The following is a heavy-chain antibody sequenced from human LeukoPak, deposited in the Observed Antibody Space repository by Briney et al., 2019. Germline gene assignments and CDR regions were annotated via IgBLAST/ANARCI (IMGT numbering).Heavy chain of an antibody. V-gene: IGHV3-74*01. CDR2: INTDGRST. Sequence: GGSLRLSCAASGFTFGGYWMHWVRQVPGKGLVWVARINTDGRSTSYGESVKGRFTVSRDNAKNTLYVQMNSLRDEDTAVYYCARDVLGDGDGFFAYWGQGTLVTVSS. CDR3: ARDVLGDGDGFFAY. CDR1: GFTFGGYW. J-gene: IGHJ4*02. D-gene: IGHD2-21*01.